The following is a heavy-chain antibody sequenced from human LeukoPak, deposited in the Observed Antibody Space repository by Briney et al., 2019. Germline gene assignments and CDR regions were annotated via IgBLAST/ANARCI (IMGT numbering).Heavy chain of an antibody. CDR2: ISSDSYYI. CDR3: ARDVSRISDY. J-gene: IGHJ4*02. CDR1: GFTFSTYS. V-gene: IGHV3-21*01. Sequence: GGSLRLSCAASGFTFSTYSMNWVRQAPGKGLEWVSAISSDSYYIYYADSVKGRFTISRDNAKNSLYLQMNSLRAEDTAIYYCARDVSRISDYWGQGTLVTVSS. D-gene: IGHD2-15*01.